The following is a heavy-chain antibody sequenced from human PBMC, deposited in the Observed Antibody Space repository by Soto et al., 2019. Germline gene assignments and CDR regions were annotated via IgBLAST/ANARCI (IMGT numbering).Heavy chain of an antibody. CDR2: IYPGDSDT. CDR1: GYSFTSYW. CDR3: ARLPRTDYGDYVEYFQH. V-gene: IGHV5-51*01. D-gene: IGHD4-17*01. Sequence: GESLKISCKGSGYSFTSYWIGWVRQMPGKGLEWMGIIYPGDSDTRYSPSFQGQVTISADKSISTAYLQWSSLKASDTAMYYCARLPRTDYGDYVEYFQHWGQGTLVTVSS. J-gene: IGHJ1*01.